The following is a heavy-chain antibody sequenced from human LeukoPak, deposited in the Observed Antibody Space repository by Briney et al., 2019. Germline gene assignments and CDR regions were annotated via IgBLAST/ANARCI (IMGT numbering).Heavy chain of an antibody. Sequence: QTGGSLRLSCAASGFTFNLNRIHWVRHVPGKGLEWISWIETDGSTSGYLRSVQGRFTVSRDNAKSTVHLQMNSLRAEDTATYYCARDQVGTMPLDFWGQGTLVTVSS. D-gene: IGHD1-26*01. V-gene: IGHV3-74*01. CDR2: IETDGSTS. J-gene: IGHJ4*02. CDR1: GFTFNLNR. CDR3: ARDQVGTMPLDF.